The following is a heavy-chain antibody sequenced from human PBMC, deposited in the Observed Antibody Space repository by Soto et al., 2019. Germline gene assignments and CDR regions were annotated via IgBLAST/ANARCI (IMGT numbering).Heavy chain of an antibody. V-gene: IGHV1-58*01. J-gene: IGHJ4*02. CDR2: IVVGSGNT. CDR1: GFTFTSSA. CDR3: AGSSGPIYRFDY. Sequence: SVKVSCKASGFTFTSSAVQWVRQARGQRLEWIGWIVVGSGNTNYAQKFQERVTITRDMSTSTAYMELSSLRSEDTAVYYCAGSSGPIYRFDYWGQGTLVTVSS. D-gene: IGHD6-19*01.